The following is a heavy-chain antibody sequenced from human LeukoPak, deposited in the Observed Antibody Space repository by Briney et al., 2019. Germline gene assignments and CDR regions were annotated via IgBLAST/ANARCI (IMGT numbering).Heavy chain of an antibody. J-gene: IGHJ4*02. CDR1: GGTFSSYA. V-gene: IGHV1-69*13. CDR2: IIPIFGTA. CDR3: ARGARPKWELLSHFDY. D-gene: IGHD1-26*01. Sequence: SVKVSCKASGGTFSSYAISWVRQAPGQGLEWMGGIIPIFGTANYAQKFQGRVTITADESTSTAYMELSSLRSEDTAVYYCARGARPKWELLSHFDYWGQGTLVTVSS.